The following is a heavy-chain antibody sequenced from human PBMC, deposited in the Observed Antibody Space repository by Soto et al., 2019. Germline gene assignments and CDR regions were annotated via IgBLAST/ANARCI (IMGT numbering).Heavy chain of an antibody. CDR2: ISSSSSTI. J-gene: IGHJ3*02. CDR1: GFTFSSYS. Sequence: GGSLRLSCAASGFTFSSYSMNWVRQAPGKGLEWVSYISSSSSTIYYADSVKGRFTISRDNAKNSLYLQMNSLRDEDTAVYYCARDPTLYGSGKFDAFDIWGQGTMVTVSS. D-gene: IGHD3-10*01. V-gene: IGHV3-48*02. CDR3: ARDPTLYGSGKFDAFDI.